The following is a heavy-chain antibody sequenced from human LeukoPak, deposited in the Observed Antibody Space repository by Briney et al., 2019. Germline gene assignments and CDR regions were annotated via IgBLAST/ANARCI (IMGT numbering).Heavy chain of an antibody. CDR3: VRLLYNSGWHDFDY. V-gene: IGHV3-11*03. CDR2: ISSSSTYT. J-gene: IGHJ4*02. D-gene: IGHD6-19*01. CDR1: GFTFSDSY. Sequence: PGGSLRLSCATSGFTFSDSYMSWIRQAPGKGLEWVSYISSSSTYTDYADSVKGRFTTSRDNAKNSLYLQINSLRAEDTAVYYCVRLLYNSGWHDFDYWGQGTLVTVSS.